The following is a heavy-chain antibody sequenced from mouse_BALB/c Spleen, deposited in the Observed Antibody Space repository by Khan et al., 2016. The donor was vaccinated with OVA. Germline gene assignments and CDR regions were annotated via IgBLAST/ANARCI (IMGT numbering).Heavy chain of an antibody. CDR3: TRSGYGSFAY. V-gene: IGHV1S81*02. CDR2: INPSNGGT. J-gene: IGHJ3*01. CDR1: GYTFTSYY. Sequence: VQLQESGAELVKPGASVKLSRKASGYTFTSYYMYWVKQRPGQGLEWIGEINPSNGGTNFNEKFKSKATLTVDKSSSTAYMQLSSLTSEDSAVYYCTRSGYGSFAYWGQGTLVTVSA. D-gene: IGHD2-2*01.